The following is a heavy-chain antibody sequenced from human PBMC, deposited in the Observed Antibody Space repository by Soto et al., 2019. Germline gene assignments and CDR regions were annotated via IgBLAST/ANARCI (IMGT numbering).Heavy chain of an antibody. CDR2: IAYDGSNK. Sequence: QVQLVESGGGVVQPGRSLRLSCAASGFTFSSYGMHGVRQAPGKGLEWVAVIAYDGSNKYYADSVKGRFTISRDNSKNTLYLQMNSLRAEDTAVYYCAKDTAQMATTNYYDYGMDVWGQGTTVTASS. J-gene: IGHJ6*02. CDR3: AKDTAQMATTNYYDYGMDV. V-gene: IGHV3-30*18. D-gene: IGHD5-12*01. CDR1: GFTFSSYG.